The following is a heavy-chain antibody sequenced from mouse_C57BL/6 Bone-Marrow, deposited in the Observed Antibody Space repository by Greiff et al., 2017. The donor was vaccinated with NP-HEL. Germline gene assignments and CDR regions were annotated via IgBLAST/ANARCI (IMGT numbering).Heavy chain of an antibody. CDR3: ARGGPLNY. D-gene: IGHD6-1*01. CDR1: GYTFTSYW. V-gene: IGHV1-69*01. Sequence: VQLQQPGAELVMPGASVKLSCKASGYTFTSYWMHWVKQRPGQGLEWIGEIDPSDSYTNYNQKFKGESTLTVDKSSSTAYMQLSSLTSEDSAVYYCARGGPLNYWGQGTTLTVSS. CDR2: IDPSDSYT. J-gene: IGHJ2*01.